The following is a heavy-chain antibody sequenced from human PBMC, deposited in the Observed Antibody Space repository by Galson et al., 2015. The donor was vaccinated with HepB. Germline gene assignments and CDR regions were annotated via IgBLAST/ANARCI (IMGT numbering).Heavy chain of an antibody. CDR1: GFTVSTSD. D-gene: IGHD5-24*01. V-gene: IGHV3-23*01. CDR2: IDGRDGRT. Sequence: SLRLSCAASGFTVSTSDMSWVRQAPGQGLQWVLFIDGRDGRTYYADSVKGRFTISRDSFKNTMYLQMNSLRTEDTAMYYCVKGGWLASWGQGTLVTVSS. CDR3: VKGGWLAS. J-gene: IGHJ4*02.